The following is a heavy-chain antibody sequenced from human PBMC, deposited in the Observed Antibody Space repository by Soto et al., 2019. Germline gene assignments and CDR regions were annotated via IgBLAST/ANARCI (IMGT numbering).Heavy chain of an antibody. J-gene: IGHJ5*02. CDR2: INNDETTT. V-gene: IGHV3-74*01. D-gene: IGHD3-16*01. Sequence: EVQLVGSGGGLVQPGGSLRLSCAASGFAFRSYWMHWVRQVPGKGLVWVSRINNDETTTNYADSVKGRFTISRDNAENTLYLQMNSLRVEDTAVYYCASGVVGGVIVHWGQGTLVTVSS. CDR3: ASGVVGGVIVH. CDR1: GFAFRSYW.